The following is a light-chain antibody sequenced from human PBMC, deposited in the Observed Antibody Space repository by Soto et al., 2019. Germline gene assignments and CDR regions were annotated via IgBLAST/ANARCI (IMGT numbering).Light chain of an antibody. Sequence: DIQMTQSPSSLSATVGDRVTITCRASQTIGKYLNWYQQQPGKVPKLLIYDASYLRSGVPSRFSGSESGTDFTLNISDLRPEDFATYYCQQSFSIPFTFGPGTKVDIK. CDR2: DAS. CDR1: QTIGKY. J-gene: IGKJ3*01. V-gene: IGKV1-39*01. CDR3: QQSFSIPFT.